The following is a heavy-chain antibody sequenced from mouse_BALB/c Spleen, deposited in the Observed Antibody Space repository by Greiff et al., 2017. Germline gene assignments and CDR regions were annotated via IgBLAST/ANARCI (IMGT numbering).Heavy chain of an antibody. D-gene: IGHD3-2*01. Sequence: VQLQQSGAELVRPGTSVKVSCKASGYAFTNYLIEWVKQRPGQGLEWIGVINPGSGGTNYNEKFKGKATLTADKSSSTAYMQLSSLTSDDSAVYFCARETARATPYFDYWGQGTTLTVSS. CDR1: GYAFTNYL. CDR3: ARETARATPYFDY. V-gene: IGHV1-54*01. CDR2: INPGSGGT. J-gene: IGHJ2*01.